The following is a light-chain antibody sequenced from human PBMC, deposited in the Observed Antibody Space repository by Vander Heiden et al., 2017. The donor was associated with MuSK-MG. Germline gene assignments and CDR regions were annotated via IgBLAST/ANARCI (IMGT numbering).Light chain of an antibody. V-gene: IGLV3-1*01. Sequence: SYEPTQPPSVSVSPGQTASITCSGNKLGDKYACWYQQKPGQSPVLVIYQDSKRPSGIPERFSGSNSGNTATLTISGTQAMDEADYYCQAWDSSTANYVFGTGTKVTVL. J-gene: IGLJ1*01. CDR3: QAWDSSTANYV. CDR1: KLGDKY. CDR2: QDS.